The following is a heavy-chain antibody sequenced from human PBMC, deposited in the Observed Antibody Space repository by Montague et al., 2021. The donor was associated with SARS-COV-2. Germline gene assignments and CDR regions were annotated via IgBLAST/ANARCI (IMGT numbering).Heavy chain of an antibody. CDR3: ARMYVPAHGTSAASYSDY. Sequence: SETLSLTCIVSGDSTSSPDSYWTWIRQAPGKGLDWIGTIYYSGSTYYNASLKSRLTISADTSNNQFSLKLTSMTAADTAVYYCARMYVPAHGTSAASYSDYWGQGTLVAVSS. D-gene: IGHD6-13*01. CDR1: GDSTSSPDSY. J-gene: IGHJ4*02. CDR2: IYYSGST. V-gene: IGHV4-39*07.